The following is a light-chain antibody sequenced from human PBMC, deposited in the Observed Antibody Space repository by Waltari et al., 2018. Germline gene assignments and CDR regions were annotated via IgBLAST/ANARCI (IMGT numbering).Light chain of an antibody. CDR1: QSVYNF. CDR3: QQRANWPPLT. CDR2: GAS. V-gene: IGKV3-11*01. J-gene: IGKJ4*01. Sequence: EVVFTQSPATLSLSPGERATIPCRASQSVYNFLSWYQQKPGQAPRLLIYGASQRATGIPARFSGSGSGTDFTLTISSLEPEDVAVYYCQQRANWPPLTFGGGTKVEIK.